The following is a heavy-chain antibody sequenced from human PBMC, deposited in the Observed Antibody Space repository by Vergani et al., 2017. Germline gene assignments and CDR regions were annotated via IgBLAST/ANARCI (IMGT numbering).Heavy chain of an antibody. Sequence: QVQLQQWGAGLLKPSETLSLTCAVYGGSFSGYYWSWIRQPPGKGLEWIGEINHSGSTNYNPSLKSRVTISVDKSKNQFSLKLSSVTAADTAVYYCARRRSYYYGYMDIWDKRNTVTDAS. CDR1: GGSFSGYY. D-gene: IGHD5-24*01. CDR3: ARRRSYYYGYMDI. V-gene: IGHV4-34*01. J-gene: IGHJ6*03. CDR2: INHSGST.